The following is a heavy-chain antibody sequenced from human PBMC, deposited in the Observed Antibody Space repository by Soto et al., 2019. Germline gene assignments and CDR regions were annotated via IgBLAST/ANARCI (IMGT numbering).Heavy chain of an antibody. CDR1: GFTVSNTY. J-gene: IGHJ5*02. V-gene: IGHV3-53*01. CDR2: IYTAGGT. D-gene: IGHD2-2*01. Sequence: PGGSLRLSCAASGFTVSNTYMTWVRQPPGKGLECVSVIYTAGGTNYADSVKGRFIISRDNSKNTLYLQMNSLRAEDTAVYYCARALPVAKGGFDPWCQGTLVTVSS. CDR3: ARALPVAKGGFDP.